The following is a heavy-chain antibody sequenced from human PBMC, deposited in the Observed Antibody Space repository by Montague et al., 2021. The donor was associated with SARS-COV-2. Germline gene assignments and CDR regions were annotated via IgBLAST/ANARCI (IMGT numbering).Heavy chain of an antibody. Sequence: SETLSLTCAVYGGSFSGHYWNWIRQLPGKGLEWIGEINHSGSTNNNPSLKSRVTMSVDTSKNQFSLKLGSVIAADTAVYYCARGARQGYGFRLGSFDYWGQGTLVTVSS. D-gene: IGHD3-10*01. CDR1: GGSFSGHY. CDR2: INHSGST. V-gene: IGHV4-34*01. CDR3: ARGARQGYGFRLGSFDY. J-gene: IGHJ4*02.